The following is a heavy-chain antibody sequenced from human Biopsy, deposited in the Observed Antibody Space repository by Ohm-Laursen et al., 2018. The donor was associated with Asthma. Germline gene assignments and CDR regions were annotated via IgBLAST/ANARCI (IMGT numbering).Heavy chain of an antibody. CDR2: ISGSGGST. V-gene: IGHV3-23*01. CDR1: GFSFFTYG. CDR3: AKAIHGDPVDAFDI. J-gene: IGHJ3*02. D-gene: IGHD4-17*01. Sequence: SLRLSCTASGFSFFTYGMSWVRRAPGKGLEWVSAISGSGGSTYYADSVKGRSTISRDNSKNTLYLQMNSLRAEDTAVYYCAKAIHGDPVDAFDIWGQGTMVTVSS.